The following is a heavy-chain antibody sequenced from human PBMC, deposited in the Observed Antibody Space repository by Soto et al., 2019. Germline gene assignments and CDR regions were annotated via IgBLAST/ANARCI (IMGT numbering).Heavy chain of an antibody. J-gene: IGHJ4*02. CDR2: INPTGGST. V-gene: IGHV1-46*01. CDR3: ARDGRGPNWAETIDY. CDR1: GYTFTSYY. Sequence: QVQLVQSGAEVKKPGASVKVSCKASGYTFTSYYINWVRQAPGQGLEGMGVINPTGGSTGYAQKFQCRVTMTRDAATSTVYMELSSLRSDDTAVYYCARDGRGPNWAETIDYWGQGTLVTVSS. D-gene: IGHD1-1*01.